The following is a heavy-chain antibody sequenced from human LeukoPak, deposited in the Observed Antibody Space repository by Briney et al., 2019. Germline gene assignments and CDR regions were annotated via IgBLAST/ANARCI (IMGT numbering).Heavy chain of an antibody. D-gene: IGHD3-22*01. Sequence: GESLKISCKASGYRFTTDYIGWVRQMPGKGLEWMGIIYPDDSETNYSPSFQGHVSMSVDKSITTAYLQWSSLKASDTAMYYCARLRGHTYYYDSSGYYPAYWGQGTLVTVSS. CDR2: IYPDDSET. V-gene: IGHV5-51*01. CDR3: ARLRGHTYYYDSSGYYPAY. J-gene: IGHJ4*02. CDR1: GYRFTTDY.